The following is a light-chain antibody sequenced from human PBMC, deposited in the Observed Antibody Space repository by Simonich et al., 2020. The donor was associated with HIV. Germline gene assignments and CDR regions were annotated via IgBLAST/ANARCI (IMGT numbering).Light chain of an antibody. CDR2: GAS. V-gene: IGKV3-15*01. CDR3: QQSNNWPLT. CDR1: QSVSSN. Sequence: EIVMTQSPATLSVSPGERATLSCRASQSVSSNLAWYQHKPGQAPRLLIYGASTRATGIPARFSGSGSGTEFTLTISSMQSEDFAVYYCQQSNNWPLTFGPGTKVDIK. J-gene: IGKJ3*01.